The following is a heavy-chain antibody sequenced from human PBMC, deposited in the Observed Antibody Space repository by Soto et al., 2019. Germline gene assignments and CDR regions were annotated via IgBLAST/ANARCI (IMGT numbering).Heavy chain of an antibody. CDR2: IYHSGST. V-gene: IGHV4-30-2*01. J-gene: IGHJ5*02. D-gene: IGHD3-16*01. CDR1: GGSISSGGYS. CDR3: ARAYYETKGYSLDP. Sequence: SETLSLTCAVSGGSISSGGYSWSWIRQPPGKGLEWIGYIYHSGSTYYNPSLKSRVTISVDRSKNQFSLKLSSVTAADTAVYYCARAYYETKGYSLDPWGLGTLVTVSS.